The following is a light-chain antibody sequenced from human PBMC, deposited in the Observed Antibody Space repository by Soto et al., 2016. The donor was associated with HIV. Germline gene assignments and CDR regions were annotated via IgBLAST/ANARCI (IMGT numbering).Light chain of an antibody. CDR1: NVGSNS. Sequence: SYELTQPPSLSVAPRKTARITCGGNNVGSNSVQWYQQKPGQAPILVLYDDSDRPSGIPERFSGSNSGDTATLTISRVEAGDEADYYCQVWDASTDLVVFGGGTKLTVL. CDR3: QVWDASTDLVV. CDR2: DDS. J-gene: IGLJ2*01. V-gene: IGLV3-21*03.